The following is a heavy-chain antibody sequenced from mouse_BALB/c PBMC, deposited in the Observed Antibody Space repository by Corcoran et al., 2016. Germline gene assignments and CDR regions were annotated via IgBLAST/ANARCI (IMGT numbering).Heavy chain of an antibody. CDR2: INPYNGGT. Sequence: EVQPQQSGPELVKPGASMKIACKASGYSFTGYTMNWVKKSHGKTLEWIGLINPYNGGTSYNQKFKGKATLTVDKSCSTAYMELLSLTSEDSAVYYCAKEGYGNYDMDYGGQGTSVTVSS. CDR1: GYSFTGYT. V-gene: IGHV1-18*01. CDR3: AKEGYGNYDMDY. J-gene: IGHJ4*01. D-gene: IGHD2-1*01.